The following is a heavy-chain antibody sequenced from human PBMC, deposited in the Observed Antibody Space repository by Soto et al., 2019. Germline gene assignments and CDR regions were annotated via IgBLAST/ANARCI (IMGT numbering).Heavy chain of an antibody. D-gene: IGHD2-2*01. Sequence: SETLCLTCTASGCTIGGSSYYVVRHGQRPGKGLEWIGSLYYTGTTNSNSALKSRVTISADKYQNQFSLRLSSVTAADTAVYYCGAYCSKTHCYDCFDAWGQGTLVTVSS. V-gene: IGHV4-39*01. CDR3: GAYCSKTHCYDCFDA. CDR2: LYYTGTT. CDR1: GCTIGGSSYY. J-gene: IGHJ5*01.